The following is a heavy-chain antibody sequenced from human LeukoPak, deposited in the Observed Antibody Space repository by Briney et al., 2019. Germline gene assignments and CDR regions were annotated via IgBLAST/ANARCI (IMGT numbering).Heavy chain of an antibody. V-gene: IGHV4-30-4*08. CDR2: IYYSGST. CDR1: GGSISSGDYY. Sequence: SQTLSLTCTVAGGSISSGDYYWSWIRQPPGKGLEWIGYIYYSGSTYYNPSLKSRVTISVDTSKNQFSLKLSSVTAADTAVYYCARGASRGSHAFDIWGQGTMVTVSS. CDR3: ARGASRGSHAFDI. J-gene: IGHJ3*02. D-gene: IGHD3-16*01.